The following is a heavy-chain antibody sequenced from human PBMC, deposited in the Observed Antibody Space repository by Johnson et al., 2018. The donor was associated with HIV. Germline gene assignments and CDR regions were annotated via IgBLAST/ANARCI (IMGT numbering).Heavy chain of an antibody. CDR3: ARRVEGRRSANDAFDI. J-gene: IGHJ3*02. V-gene: IGHV3-30*04. CDR1: GFTFSSYA. CDR2: ISYDGSNK. Sequence: QVQLVESGGGVVQPGRSLRLSCAASGFTFSSYAMHWVRQAPGKGLEWVAVISYDGSNKYYAYSVKGRFTISRDNAKNSLYLQMNSLRAEDTAVYYCARRVEGRRSANDAFDIWGQGTMVTVSS. D-gene: IGHD1-1*01.